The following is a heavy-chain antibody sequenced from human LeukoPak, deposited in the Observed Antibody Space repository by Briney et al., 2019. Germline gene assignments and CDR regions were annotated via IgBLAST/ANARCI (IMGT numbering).Heavy chain of an antibody. Sequence: SVKVTCKAYGGTFSSYAISWVRQAPGQGLEWMGGIIPIFGTANYAQKFQGRVAITADESTSTAYMELSSLRSEDTAVYYCARGPVPRYYYYGMDVWGQGTTVTVSS. CDR3: ARGPVPRYYYYGMDV. J-gene: IGHJ6*02. CDR2: IIPIFGTA. V-gene: IGHV1-69*13. CDR1: GGTFSSYA.